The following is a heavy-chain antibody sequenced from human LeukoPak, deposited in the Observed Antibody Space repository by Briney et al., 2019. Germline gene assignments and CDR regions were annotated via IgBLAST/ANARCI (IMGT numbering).Heavy chain of an antibody. V-gene: IGHV4-59*12. J-gene: IGHJ4*02. D-gene: IGHD6-13*01. CDR3: ARGGFRAAAGTALWY. CDR2: IYYNGNT. Sequence: SETLSLTRSVSDGSINSYYWNWIRRPPGKGLEWIGYIYYNGNTNCSPSLKSRVTMSVDTSKNQFSLKLNSVTAADTAVYYCARGGFRAAAGTALWYWGQGTLVTVSS. CDR1: DGSINSYY.